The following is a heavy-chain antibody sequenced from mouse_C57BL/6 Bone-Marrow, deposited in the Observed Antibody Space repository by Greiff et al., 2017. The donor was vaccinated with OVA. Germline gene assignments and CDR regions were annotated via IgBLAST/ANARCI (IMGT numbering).Heavy chain of an antibody. CDR1: GFTFSDYG. CDR2: ISSGSSTI. J-gene: IGHJ4*01. Sequence: EVKLLESGGGLVKPGGSLKLSCAASGFTFSDYGMHWVRQAPEKGLEWVAYISSGSSTIYYADTVQGRFTISRDNAKTTLFLQMTSLRSEDTAMYYCARPGSYAMDYGGQGTSVTVSS. CDR3: ARPGSYAMDY. D-gene: IGHD4-1*01. V-gene: IGHV5-17*01.